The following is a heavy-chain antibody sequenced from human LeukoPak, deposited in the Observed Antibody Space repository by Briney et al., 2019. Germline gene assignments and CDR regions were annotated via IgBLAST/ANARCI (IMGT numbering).Heavy chain of an antibody. CDR3: ARDYYGSGSYYNVLDY. Sequence: ASVKVSCKASGYTFTNYDTNWVRQATGQGLEWLGWMNPNSGNTGFAQKFQGWVTMTRDTSISTAYMELSRLRSDDTAVYYCARDYYGSGSYYNVLDYWGQGTLVTVSS. D-gene: IGHD3-10*01. J-gene: IGHJ4*02. V-gene: IGHV1-8*02. CDR2: MNPNSGNT. CDR1: GYTFTNYD.